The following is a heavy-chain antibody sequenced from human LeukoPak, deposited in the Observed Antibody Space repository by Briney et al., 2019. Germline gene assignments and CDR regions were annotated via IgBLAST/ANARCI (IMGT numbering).Heavy chain of an antibody. J-gene: IGHJ3*02. D-gene: IGHD6-25*01. CDR3: ASARLGSGLEGAFDI. CDR1: GGSISSYI. CDR2: IYYSGST. Sequence: SETLSLTCTVSGGSISSYIWSWIRQPPGKGLEWIGYIYYSGSTNYNPSLKSRVTISVDTSKNQFSLKLSSVTAADTAVYYCASARLGSGLEGAFDIWGQGTMVTVSS. V-gene: IGHV4-59*01.